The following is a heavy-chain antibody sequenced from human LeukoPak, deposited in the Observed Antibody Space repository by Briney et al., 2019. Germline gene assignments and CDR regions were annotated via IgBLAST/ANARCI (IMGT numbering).Heavy chain of an antibody. CDR1: GYTLTELS. J-gene: IGHJ3*02. CDR2: FDPEDGET. Sequence: ASVKVSCKVSGYTLTELSMHWVRQSPGKGIEWMGGFDPEDGETIYAQKFQGRVTMTEDTSTDTAYMELSSLRSEDTAVYYCATGTPLDRLDAFDIWGQRTMVTVSS. V-gene: IGHV1-24*01. CDR3: ATGTPLDRLDAFDI. D-gene: IGHD3-16*01.